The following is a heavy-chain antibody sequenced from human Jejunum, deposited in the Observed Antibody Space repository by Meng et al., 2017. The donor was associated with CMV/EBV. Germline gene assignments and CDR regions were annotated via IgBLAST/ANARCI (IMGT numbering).Heavy chain of an antibody. V-gene: IGHV4-34*01. J-gene: IGHJ4*02. D-gene: IGHD2-21*01. CDR1: GGSFSGYY. Sequence: SRTCAVYGGSFSGYYWSWIRQPPGKGLEWMGQINHSRTTNYSPSLKSRVTISVDTSKNQFSLKLTSVSAADTAVYYCARRLVAAHFDHWGQGALVTVSS. CDR2: INHSRTT. CDR3: ARRLVAAHFDH.